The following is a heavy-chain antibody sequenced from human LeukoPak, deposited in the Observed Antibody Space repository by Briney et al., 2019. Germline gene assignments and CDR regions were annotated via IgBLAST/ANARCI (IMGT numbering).Heavy chain of an antibody. CDR2: MNPNSGNT. Sequence: ASVKVSCKTSGYTFTSYDINWVRQATGQGLEWMGWMNPNSGNTGYAQKFQGRVTMTRNTSISTAYMELSSLRSEDTAVYYCARGSLQRITIFGVVIEGGSWFDPWGQGTLVTVSS. J-gene: IGHJ5*02. D-gene: IGHD3-3*01. CDR3: ARGSLQRITIFGVVIEGGSWFDP. V-gene: IGHV1-8*01. CDR1: GYTFTSYD.